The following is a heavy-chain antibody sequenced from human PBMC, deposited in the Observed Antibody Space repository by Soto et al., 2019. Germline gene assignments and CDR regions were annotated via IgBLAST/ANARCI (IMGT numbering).Heavy chain of an antibody. Sequence: SETLSLTCTVSGGSISSDDFYWSWIRQHPGKGLEWIGYIYYSGNTYYNPSLKSRVTISVDTPKNQFSLKLSSVTAADTAVYYCARGLITGSQYSGGWYYFDSWGQGTQVTVSS. CDR1: GGSISSDDFY. D-gene: IGHD1-26*01. CDR2: IYYSGNT. J-gene: IGHJ4*02. V-gene: IGHV4-31*03. CDR3: ARGLITGSQYSGGWYYFDS.